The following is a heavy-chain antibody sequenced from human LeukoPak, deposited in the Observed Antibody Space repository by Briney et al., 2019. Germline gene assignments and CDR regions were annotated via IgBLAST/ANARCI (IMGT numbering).Heavy chain of an antibody. J-gene: IGHJ5*02. D-gene: IGHD4-11*01. CDR3: ARAVTRNNWFDP. CDR2: IYHSGST. CDR1: GYSISSGYY. Sequence: SETLSLTCAVSGYSISSGYYWGWIRQPPGKGLEWIGSIYHSGSTYYNPSLKSRVTISVDTSKNQFSLKLSSVTVADTAVYYCARAVTRNNWFDPWGQGTLVTVSS. V-gene: IGHV4-38-2*01.